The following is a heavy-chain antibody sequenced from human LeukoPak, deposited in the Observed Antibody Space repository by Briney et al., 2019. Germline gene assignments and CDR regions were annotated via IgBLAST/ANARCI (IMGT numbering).Heavy chain of an antibody. D-gene: IGHD5-24*01. CDR3: AKERATRSPYYFDY. J-gene: IGHJ4*02. CDR2: IDSDTYGNTI. V-gene: IGHV3-48*01. Sequence: GGSLRLSCAASGFTLSSYSMNWVRQAPGKGLEWISYIDSDTYGNTIYYPHTVKGRFTISRDNAKNSLYLQMDSLRAEDTAVYYCAKERATRSPYYFDYWGQGTLVTVSS. CDR1: GFTLSSYS.